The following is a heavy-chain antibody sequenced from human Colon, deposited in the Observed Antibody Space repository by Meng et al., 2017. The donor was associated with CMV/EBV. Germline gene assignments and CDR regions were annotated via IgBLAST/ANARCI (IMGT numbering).Heavy chain of an antibody. Sequence: QVQLQQGGPGLLKPSETLSLTCAISGGSFNAYYLTWIRQSPGKGLEWIGELNHSGGTNYNPSLKSRVTISIDTSKRHFSLRLTSVTAADTAVYYCARGRNGWLLPLDSWGQGTLVTVSS. D-gene: IGHD3-3*01. CDR1: GGSFNAYY. CDR3: ARGRNGWLLPLDS. V-gene: IGHV4-34*01. J-gene: IGHJ4*02. CDR2: LNHSGGT.